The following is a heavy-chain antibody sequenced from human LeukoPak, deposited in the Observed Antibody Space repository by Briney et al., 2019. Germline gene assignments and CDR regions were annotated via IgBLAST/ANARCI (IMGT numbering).Heavy chain of an antibody. CDR3: AREDYDILTGYYFFDY. CDR2: ISAYNGNT. CDR1: GYTFTSYG. V-gene: IGHV1-18*04. D-gene: IGHD3-9*01. J-gene: IGHJ4*02. Sequence: ASVKVSCKASGYTFTSYGISWVRQAPGQGLEWMGWISAYNGNTNYAQMLQGRATMTTDTSTSTAYMELRSLRSDDTAVYYCAREDYDILTGYYFFDYWGQGTLVTVSS.